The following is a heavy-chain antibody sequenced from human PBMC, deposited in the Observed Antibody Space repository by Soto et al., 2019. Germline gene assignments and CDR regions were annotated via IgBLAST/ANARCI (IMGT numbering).Heavy chain of an antibody. CDR1: GGTCSSHG. V-gene: IGHV1-69*13. CDR2: IIPIFGTA. CDR3: ARDLGYNNGPTYYYGMDV. J-gene: IGHJ6*02. Sequence: SVKVSCKASGGTCSSHGISWVRQAPGQGLEWMGGIIPIFGTAHYAQKFQGRVTITADESTSTAYMELSSLRSEDTAVYYCARDLGYNNGPTYYYGMDVWGQGTTVTVSS. D-gene: IGHD5-18*01.